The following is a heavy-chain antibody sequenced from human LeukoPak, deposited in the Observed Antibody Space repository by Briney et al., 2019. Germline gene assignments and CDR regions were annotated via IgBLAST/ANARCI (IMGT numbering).Heavy chain of an antibody. CDR3: ARGIAAADHYFDY. CDR2: IYYSGST. D-gene: IGHD6-13*01. J-gene: IGHJ4*02. Sequence: SETLSLTCTVSGGSISSSSYYWGWIRQPPGKGLEWIGSIYYSGSTNYNPSLKSRVTISVDASKNQFSLKLSSVTAADTAVYYCARGIAAADHYFDYWGQGTLVTVSS. CDR1: GGSISSSSYY. V-gene: IGHV4-39*07.